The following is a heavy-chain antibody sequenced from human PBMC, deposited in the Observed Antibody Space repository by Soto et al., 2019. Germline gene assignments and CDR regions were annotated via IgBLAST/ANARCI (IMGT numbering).Heavy chain of an antibody. CDR3: ARALSLHFVVVTPQNDYGMDV. J-gene: IGHJ6*02. D-gene: IGHD2-21*02. V-gene: IGHV1-69*01. CDR2: IIPIFGTT. CDR1: GGTFSSYA. Sequence: QVQLVQSGAEVKKPGSSVKVSCEASGGTFSSYAISWVRQAPGQGREWMGGIIPIFGTTNYAQKFQGRVTITADEVTRTAYMELSSLRSEDTAVYYCARALSLHFVVVTPQNDYGMDVWGQGTPVTVSS.